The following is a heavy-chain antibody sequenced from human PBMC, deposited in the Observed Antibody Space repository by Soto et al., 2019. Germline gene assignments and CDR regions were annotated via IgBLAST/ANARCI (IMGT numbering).Heavy chain of an antibody. J-gene: IGHJ6*02. D-gene: IGHD6-13*01. CDR2: MNPNSGNT. CDR3: ARVSSSWYIYYYYGMDV. V-gene: IGHV1-8*01. CDR1: GYTFTSYD. Sequence: GASVKVSCKASGYTFTSYDINWVRQATGQGLEWMGWMNPNSGNTGYAQKFQGRVTMTRNTSISTAYMELSSLRSEDTAVYYCARVSSSWYIYYYYGMDVWGQGTTVTVS.